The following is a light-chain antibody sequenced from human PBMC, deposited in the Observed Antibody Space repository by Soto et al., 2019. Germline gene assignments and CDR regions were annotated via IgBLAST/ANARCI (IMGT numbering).Light chain of an antibody. CDR1: SSDVGSYDL. CDR2: EVT. CDR3: CAYAGNTIFYV. J-gene: IGLJ1*01. Sequence: QSVLTQPASVSGSPGQSITISCTGTSSDVGSYDLVSWYQQYPGKATKLLIFEVTKRPSGVSDRFSGSKSGNTASLTISGLLAEDEAVYYCCAYAGNTIFYVFGTGTKVTVL. V-gene: IGLV2-23*02.